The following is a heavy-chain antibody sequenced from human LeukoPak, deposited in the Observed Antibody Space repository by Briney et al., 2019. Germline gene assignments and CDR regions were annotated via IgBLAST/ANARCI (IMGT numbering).Heavy chain of an antibody. Sequence: GGSLRLSCAASGFTFSSYGMLWVRQAPGKGLEWVAVIWYDGSNKYYADSVKGRFTISRDNSKNTLYLQMNSLRAEDTAVYYCARDRWYYGSGSYSSYFDYWGQGTLVTVSS. CDR2: IWYDGSNK. CDR3: ARDRWYYGSGSYSSYFDY. J-gene: IGHJ4*02. D-gene: IGHD3-10*01. CDR1: GFTFSSYG. V-gene: IGHV3-33*01.